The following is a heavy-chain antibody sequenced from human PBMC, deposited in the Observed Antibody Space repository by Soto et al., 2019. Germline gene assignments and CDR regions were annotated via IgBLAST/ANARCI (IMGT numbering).Heavy chain of an antibody. CDR2: INTDGTST. Sequence: GGSLRLSCAASGFPFSNYWMHWVRQAPGKGLVWVSRINTDGTSTSYADSVKGRFTISRDNAKNTLYLQMNSLRAEDTAVYYCAKVGNLLLWFGELSHDAFDIWGQGTMVTVSS. CDR3: AKVGNLLLWFGELSHDAFDI. V-gene: IGHV3-74*01. CDR1: GFPFSNYW. D-gene: IGHD3-10*01. J-gene: IGHJ3*02.